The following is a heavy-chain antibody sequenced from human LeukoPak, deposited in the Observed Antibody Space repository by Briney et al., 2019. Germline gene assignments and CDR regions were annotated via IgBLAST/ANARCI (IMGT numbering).Heavy chain of an antibody. J-gene: IGHJ6*02. D-gene: IGHD3-10*01. V-gene: IGHV3-11*01. Sequence: GGSLRLSCAASGFTFSDYYMSWIRQAPGKGLEWVSYISSSGSTIYYADSVKGRFTISRDKAKNSLYLQMNSLRAEDTAVYYCARDPPMVRGVIITIYYGMDVWGQGTTVTVSS. CDR3: ARDPPMVRGVIITIYYGMDV. CDR1: GFTFSDYY. CDR2: ISSSGSTI.